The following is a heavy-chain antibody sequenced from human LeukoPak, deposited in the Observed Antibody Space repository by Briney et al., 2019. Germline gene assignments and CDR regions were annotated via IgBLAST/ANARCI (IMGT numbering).Heavy chain of an antibody. D-gene: IGHD1-26*01. J-gene: IGHJ4*02. V-gene: IGHV3-74*01. CDR3: AKAAYTWESYSGYDY. Sequence: GGSLRLSCAASGFSVSDYWMHWVRQVPGKGLVWVSRINSDGSNTYYADSVKGRFTISRDNANNMLYLQMNSLRAEDTAVYYCAKAAYTWESYSGYDYWGQGTLVTVSS. CDR2: INSDGSNT. CDR1: GFSVSDYW.